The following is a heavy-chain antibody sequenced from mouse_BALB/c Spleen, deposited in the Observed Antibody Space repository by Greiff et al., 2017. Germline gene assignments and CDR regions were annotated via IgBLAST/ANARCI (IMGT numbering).Heavy chain of an antibody. J-gene: IGHJ4*01. Sequence: EVQRVESGGGLVQPGGSRKLSCAASGFTFSSFGMHWVRQAPEKGLEWVAYISSGSSTIYYADTVKGRFTISRDNPKNTLFLQMTSLRSEDTAMYYCARGITTVYYYAMDYWGQGTSVTVSS. V-gene: IGHV5-17*02. CDR3: ARGITTVYYYAMDY. D-gene: IGHD1-1*01. CDR1: GFTFSSFG. CDR2: ISSGSSTI.